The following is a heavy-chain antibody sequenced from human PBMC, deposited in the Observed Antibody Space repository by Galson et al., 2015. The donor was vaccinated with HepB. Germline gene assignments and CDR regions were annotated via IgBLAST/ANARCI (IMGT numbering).Heavy chain of an antibody. D-gene: IGHD3-10*01. CDR3: ARRISLVRGIITKPDYYYGMDV. V-gene: IGHV3-7*03. J-gene: IGHJ6*02. CDR2: INQDGSST. CDR1: GFTFSSYW. Sequence: SLRLSCAAAGFTFSSYWMNWDRQAPGTGLECMVHINQDGSSTYYVDSLTRPLTISRDNAKDSVYLQLDSLRAEDTAVYYCARRISLVRGIITKPDYYYGMDVWGQGTTVTVAS.